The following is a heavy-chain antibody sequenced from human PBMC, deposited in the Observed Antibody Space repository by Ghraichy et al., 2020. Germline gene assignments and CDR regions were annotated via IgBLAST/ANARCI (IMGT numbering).Heavy chain of an antibody. CDR3: ARAGSGGYAFDI. V-gene: IGHV3-53*01. CDR1: GFTVSSTY. Sequence: GGSLRLSCAASGFTVSSTYMSWVRQAPGKGLEWVSVIYGGGNTYYADSAKGRFTISRDNPKNTLYLQMDSLRAEDTAVYYCARAGSGGYAFDIWGQGTMVTVSS. D-gene: IGHD1-26*01. CDR2: IYGGGNT. J-gene: IGHJ3*02.